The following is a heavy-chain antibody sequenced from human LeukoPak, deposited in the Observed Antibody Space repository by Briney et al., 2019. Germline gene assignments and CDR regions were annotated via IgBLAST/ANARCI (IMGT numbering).Heavy chain of an antibody. CDR1: GGSFSGNY. J-gene: IGHJ4*02. Sequence: SETLSLTCAVYGGSFSGNYWSWIRQPPGKGLEWIGEINHSGSTNYNPSLKTRVTISVDTSKNQFSLKLNSVTAADTAVYYCARRAMIFGVVIPFDSWGQGNLVTVSS. D-gene: IGHD3/OR15-3a*01. CDR3: ARRAMIFGVVIPFDS. V-gene: IGHV4-34*01. CDR2: INHSGST.